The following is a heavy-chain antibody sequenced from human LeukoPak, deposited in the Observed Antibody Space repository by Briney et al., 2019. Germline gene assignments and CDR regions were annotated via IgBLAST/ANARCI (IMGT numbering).Heavy chain of an antibody. V-gene: IGHV4-59*08. CDR1: GGSISSYY. CDR3: ARLATTVTTNWYFDL. J-gene: IGHJ2*01. Sequence: SETLSLTCTVSGGSISSYYWSWIRQPPGKGLEWIGYIYYSGSTNYNPSLKSRVTISVDTSKNQFSLKLSSVTAADTAVYYCARLATTVTTNWYFDLWGRGTLVTVSS. D-gene: IGHD4-17*01. CDR2: IYYSGST.